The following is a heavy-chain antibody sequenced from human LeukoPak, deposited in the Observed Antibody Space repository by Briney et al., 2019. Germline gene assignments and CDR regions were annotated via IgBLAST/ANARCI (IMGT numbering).Heavy chain of an antibody. CDR1: GGSISSSSYY. D-gene: IGHD6-19*01. CDR2: IYYSGST. J-gene: IGHJ4*02. V-gene: IGHV4-39*07. CDR3: ARFSSSGWYIDY. Sequence: SETLSLTCTVSGGSISSSSYYWGWIRQPPGKGLEWMGSIYYSGSTYYNPSLKSRVTISVDTSKNQFSLKLSSVTAADTAVYYCARFSSSGWYIDYWGQGTLVTVSS.